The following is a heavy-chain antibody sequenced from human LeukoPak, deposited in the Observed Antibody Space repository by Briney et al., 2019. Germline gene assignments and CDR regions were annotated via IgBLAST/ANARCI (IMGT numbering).Heavy chain of an antibody. CDR3: AAGELDIVVVPAALDY. D-gene: IGHD2-2*01. V-gene: IGHV1-69*01. J-gene: IGHJ4*02. Sequence: SVKVSCKASGGTFSSYAISWVRQAPGQGLEWMGGIIPISGTANYAQKFQGRVTITADESTSTAYMELSSLRSEDTAVYYCAAGELDIVVVPAALDYWGQRTLVTVSS. CDR1: GGTFSSYA. CDR2: IIPISGTA.